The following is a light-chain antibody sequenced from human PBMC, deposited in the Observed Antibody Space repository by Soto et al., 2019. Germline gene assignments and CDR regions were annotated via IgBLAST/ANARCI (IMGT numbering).Light chain of an antibody. CDR3: QLRTT. Sequence: DIVMTQTPVTLSLFPGEKATLSCRASQSLIKSLAWYQQKPGQAPRLLIYDASDRAAGIPARFSGSESRTDFTLTISSLEPDDFAVYYCQLRTTFGQGTRLEIK. J-gene: IGKJ5*01. V-gene: IGKV3-11*01. CDR1: QSLIKS. CDR2: DAS.